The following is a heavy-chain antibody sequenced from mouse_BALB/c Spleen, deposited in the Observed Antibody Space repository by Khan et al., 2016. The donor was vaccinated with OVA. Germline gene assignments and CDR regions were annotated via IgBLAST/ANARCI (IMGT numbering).Heavy chain of an antibody. V-gene: IGHV14-3*02. CDR2: IDPANGNT. CDR1: GFTINDTY. J-gene: IGHJ4*01. CDR3: ARKGNYYYAMDY. D-gene: IGHD2-1*01. Sequence: EVQLQESGAELVKPCPSVTLSCTASGFTINDTYMHWVKQRPEQGLLWFGRIDPANGNTNYDPTFQGQATITADTSSNPSYLQLRSVTTEDTAVYYWARKGNYYYAMDYWGQGTSVTVSS.